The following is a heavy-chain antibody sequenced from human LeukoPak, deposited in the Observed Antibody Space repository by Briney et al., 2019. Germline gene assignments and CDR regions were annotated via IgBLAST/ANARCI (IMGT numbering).Heavy chain of an antibody. CDR2: IKSDEST. Sequence: GGSLRLSCAASGFTFSTYWMHWVRQAPGKGLVWVSRIKSDESTNYADSVKGRFTISRDNAKNTVSLQMNSLRPEDTGVYYCARAPSEIGGYYPEYFRHWGQGTLVTVSS. J-gene: IGHJ1*01. CDR3: ARAPSEIGGYYPEYFRH. CDR1: GFTFSTYW. V-gene: IGHV3-74*01. D-gene: IGHD3-22*01.